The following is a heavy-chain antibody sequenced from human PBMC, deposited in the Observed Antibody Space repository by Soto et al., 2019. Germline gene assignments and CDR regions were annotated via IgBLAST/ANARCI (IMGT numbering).Heavy chain of an antibody. CDR1: GFTFSSYG. V-gene: IGHV3-30*03. J-gene: IGHJ4*02. Sequence: SLRLSCAASGFTFSSYGMHWVRQAPGKGLEWVAVISYDGSNKYYADSVKGRFTISRDNSKNTLYLQMNSLRAEDTAVYYCARAQYSGSYSFDYWGQGTLVTVSS. CDR2: ISYDGSNK. CDR3: ARAQYSGSYSFDY. D-gene: IGHD1-26*01.